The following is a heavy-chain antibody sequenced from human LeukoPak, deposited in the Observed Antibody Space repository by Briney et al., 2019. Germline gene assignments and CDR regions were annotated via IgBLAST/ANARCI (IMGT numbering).Heavy chain of an antibody. CDR1: GGSFSGYY. CDR3: ARRDFTAVGYYYYYYMDV. J-gene: IGHJ6*03. D-gene: IGHD4-23*01. CDR2: INHSGST. Sequence: SETLSLTCAVYGGSFSGYYWSWIRQPPGKGLEWIGEINHSGSTNYNPSLKSRVTISVDTSKNQFSLKLSSVTAADTAMYYCARRDFTAVGYYYYYYMDVWGKGTTVTVSS. V-gene: IGHV4-34*01.